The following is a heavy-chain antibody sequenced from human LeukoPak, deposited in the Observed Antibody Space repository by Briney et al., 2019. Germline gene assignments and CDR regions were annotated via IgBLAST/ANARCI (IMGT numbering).Heavy chain of an antibody. J-gene: IGHJ5*02. Sequence: SETLSLTCTVSGGSISSYYWSWIRQPPGKGLEWIGYIYTSGSTNYNPSLKSRVTISVDTSKNQFSLKLSSVTAADTAVYYCARPPRDWFDPWGQGTLVTVSS. V-gene: IGHV4-4*09. CDR2: IYTSGST. CDR1: GGSISSYY. CDR3: ARPPRDWFDP.